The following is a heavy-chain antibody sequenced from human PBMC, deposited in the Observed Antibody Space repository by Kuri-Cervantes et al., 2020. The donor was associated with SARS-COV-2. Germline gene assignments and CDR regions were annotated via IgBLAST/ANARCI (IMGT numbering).Heavy chain of an antibody. CDR1: TGSINSSSYY. Sequence: SQCMSLACTLATGSINSSSYYWGWIRQPPGNGLDWIGRTYYSGSSYYNPSHKTRGTITVDTAKNQFSLKLSSVTAADTAVYYCSRHPPEYYSLYYFDYWGQGTLVTVSS. V-gene: IGHV4-39*01. D-gene: IGHD3-10*01. J-gene: IGHJ4*02. CDR3: SRHPPEYYSLYYFDY. CDR2: TYYSGSS.